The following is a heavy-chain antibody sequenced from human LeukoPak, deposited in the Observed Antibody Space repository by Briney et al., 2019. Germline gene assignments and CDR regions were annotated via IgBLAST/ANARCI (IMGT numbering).Heavy chain of an antibody. CDR1: GDSISSSSYF. CDR3: ARQLSSWPIDY. Sequence: SETLSLTCTISGDSISSSSYFWGWIRQSPGKGLEWIGTIYYSGTTYYNPSLKSRVTISADTSKKQFFLKLTSVTAADTAVYYCARQLSSWPIDYWGQGTLVTVYS. D-gene: IGHD6-13*01. CDR2: IYYSGTT. V-gene: IGHV4-39*01. J-gene: IGHJ4*02.